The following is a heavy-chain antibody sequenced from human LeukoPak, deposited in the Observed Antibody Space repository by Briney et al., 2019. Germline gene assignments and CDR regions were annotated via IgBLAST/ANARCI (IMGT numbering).Heavy chain of an antibody. CDR2: IIPIFGTA. CDR1: GGTFSSYA. CDR3: ARSVPVGAAYYFDY. V-gene: IGHV1-69*06. Sequence: GASVKVSCKASGGTFSSYAISWVRQAPGQGLEWMGGIIPIFGTANYAQKFQGRVTITADKSTSTAYMELSSLRSEDTAVYYCARSVPVGAAYYFDYWGQGTLVTVSS. D-gene: IGHD1-26*01. J-gene: IGHJ4*02.